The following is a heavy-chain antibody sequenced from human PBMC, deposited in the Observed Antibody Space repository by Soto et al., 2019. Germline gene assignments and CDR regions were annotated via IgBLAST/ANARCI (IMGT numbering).Heavy chain of an antibody. J-gene: IGHJ4*02. CDR3: AREVNYDFWSGYYLFDY. Sequence: QVQLQQWGAGLLKPSETLSLTCAVYGGSFSGYYWSWIRQPPGKGLEWIGEINHSGSTNYNPSLKSRVTLSVDTSKNQFSLKLSSVTAADTAVYYCAREVNYDFWSGYYLFDYWGQGTLVTVSS. V-gene: IGHV4-34*01. CDR2: INHSGST. CDR1: GGSFSGYY. D-gene: IGHD3-3*01.